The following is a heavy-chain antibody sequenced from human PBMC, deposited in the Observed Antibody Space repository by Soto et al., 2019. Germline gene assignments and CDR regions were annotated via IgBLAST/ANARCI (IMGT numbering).Heavy chain of an antibody. CDR2: ISAYNGNT. V-gene: IGHV1-18*01. J-gene: IGHJ4*02. Sequence: ASVKVSCKASGYTFTSYGISWVRQAPGQGLEWMGWISAYNGNTNYAQKLQGRVTMTTDTSTSTAYMELRSLRSEDTAVYYCATDRPREYSSSFDYWGQGTLVTVSS. D-gene: IGHD6-6*01. CDR1: GYTFTSYG. CDR3: ATDRPREYSSSFDY.